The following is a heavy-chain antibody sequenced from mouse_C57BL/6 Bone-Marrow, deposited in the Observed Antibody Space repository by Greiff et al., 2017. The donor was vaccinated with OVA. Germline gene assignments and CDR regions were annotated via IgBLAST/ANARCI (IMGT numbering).Heavy chain of an antibody. CDR1: GFTFSSYG. J-gene: IGHJ3*01. Sequence: EVKLVESGGDLVKPGGSLKLSCAASGFTFSSYGMAWVRQTPDKRLEWVATLSSGGSYTYYPDSVKGRFTISRDNAKNTLYLQMISLKSEDTAMYYCARRTAHASFGYWGQGTLVTVSA. V-gene: IGHV5-6*02. CDR3: ARRTAHASFGY. D-gene: IGHD3-2*02. CDR2: LSSGGSYT.